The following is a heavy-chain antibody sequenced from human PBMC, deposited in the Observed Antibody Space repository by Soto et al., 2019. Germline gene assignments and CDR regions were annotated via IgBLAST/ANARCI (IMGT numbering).Heavy chain of an antibody. CDR3: ARGPTSDKVDY. V-gene: IGHV4-59*08. J-gene: IGHJ4*02. CDR2: MYNTGST. CDR1: GGSISGYY. Sequence: SETLSLTCTVSGGSISGYYWSWIRQPPGKGLEWIGYMYNTGSTVYNPSFKSRVTISVDTSKNQFSLKLSSVTAADTAVYYCARGPTSDKVDYWGQGTLVTVSS.